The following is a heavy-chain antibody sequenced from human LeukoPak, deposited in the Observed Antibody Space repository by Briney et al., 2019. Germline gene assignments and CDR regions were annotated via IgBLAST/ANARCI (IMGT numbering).Heavy chain of an antibody. CDR1: NGSLSSYY. CDR3: ARGSHNIAVAGTLYY. J-gene: IGHJ4*02. V-gene: IGHV4-59*01. Sequence: SETLSLTCTVSNGSLSSYYWSWIRQPPGKGLEWIGYIYYSGSTNYNPSLRSRVTMSVDTSQNQFSLKLSSVTAADTAVYYCARGSHNIAVAGTLYYWGQRTLVTVSS. CDR2: IYYSGST. D-gene: IGHD6-19*01.